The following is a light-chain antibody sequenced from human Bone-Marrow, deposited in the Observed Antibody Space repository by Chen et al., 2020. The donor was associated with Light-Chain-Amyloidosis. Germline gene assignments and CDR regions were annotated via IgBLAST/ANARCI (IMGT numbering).Light chain of an antibody. CDR2: DDS. Sequence: SYVLTQPLSVSVASGQTARITRGGNDIENEVVHWYQQKPGQAPVLVVSDDSDRPSGIPERFSGSNSGNTATLTISRVEAGDEADYYCQVWDSSSDQVVFGGGTKLTVL. CDR1: DIENEV. V-gene: IGLV3-21*02. CDR3: QVWDSSSDQVV. J-gene: IGLJ2*01.